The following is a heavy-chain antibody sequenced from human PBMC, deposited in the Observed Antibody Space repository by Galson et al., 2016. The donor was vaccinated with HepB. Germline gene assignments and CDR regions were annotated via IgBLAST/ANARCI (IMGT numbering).Heavy chain of an antibody. CDR1: GFAFSSYA. J-gene: IGHJ4*02. Sequence: SLRLSCAAAGFAFSSYAMNWVRQAPGKGLEWVARISGSGASTYYADSVKGRFTISSDHSKSRLYLRMNSLRAEDTAVYYCAKEKEDYGDTYHFDYWGQGTLVTVSS. CDR2: ISGSGAST. V-gene: IGHV3-23*01. CDR3: AKEKEDYGDTYHFDY. D-gene: IGHD4-17*01.